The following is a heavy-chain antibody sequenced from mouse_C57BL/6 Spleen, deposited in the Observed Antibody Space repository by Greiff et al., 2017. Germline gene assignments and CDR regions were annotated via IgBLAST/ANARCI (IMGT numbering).Heavy chain of an antibody. CDR1: GYTFTSYW. D-gene: IGHD2-1*01. Sequence: QVQLQQPGAELVMPGASVKLSCKASGYTFTSYWITWVKQRPGQGLEWIGDIYPGSGSTNYNEKFKSKATLTVDTSSSTAYMQLSSLTSEDSAVYYCAYNGNFYYYAMDYWGQGTSVTVSA. CDR3: AYNGNFYYYAMDY. J-gene: IGHJ4*01. CDR2: IYPGSGST. V-gene: IGHV1-55*01.